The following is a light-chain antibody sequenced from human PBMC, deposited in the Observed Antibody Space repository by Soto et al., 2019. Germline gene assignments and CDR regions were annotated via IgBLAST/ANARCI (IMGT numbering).Light chain of an antibody. J-gene: IGKJ4*01. CDR3: QERSRWPRGT. V-gene: IGKV3-11*01. CDR1: QSVSIN. CDR2: TAS. Sequence: EIVLTQSPATLSLSPGERATLSCRASQSVSINLAWFLQKPGQAPRLLIHTASQRAAGVPARFGGSGSGTDFTLTISSLEPEDFAVYYCQERSRWPRGTFGGWTKVEIK.